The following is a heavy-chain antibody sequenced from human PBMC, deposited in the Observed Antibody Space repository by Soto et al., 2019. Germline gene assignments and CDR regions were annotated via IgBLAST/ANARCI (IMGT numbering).Heavy chain of an antibody. CDR1: GFTFSYYW. CDR3: VRGDDAGSYGSGRLGGNDY. J-gene: IGHJ4*02. V-gene: IGHV3-7*01. CDR2: IKTDGSET. Sequence: QLLESGGGLVQPGGSLRLSCEGSGFTFSYYWMSWVRQAPGKGLEWLANIKTDGSETYYVDSVRGRFTISRDNAKKMLFLQINNLTVQDPAVYYHVRGDDAGSYGSGRLGGNDYWGQGALITVS. D-gene: IGHD3-10*01.